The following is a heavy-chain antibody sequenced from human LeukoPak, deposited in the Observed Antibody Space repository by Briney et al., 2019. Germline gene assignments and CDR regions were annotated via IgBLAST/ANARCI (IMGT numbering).Heavy chain of an antibody. J-gene: IGHJ4*02. D-gene: IGHD3-22*01. Sequence: GASVKVSCKASASTFSTYAIHWVRQAPGQGLEWMGWINPNSGGTNYAQKFQGRVTMTRDTSISTAYMELSSLRSEDTAVYYCATRGAHYYDNRWGQGTLVTVSS. CDR1: ASTFSTYA. CDR2: INPNSGGT. CDR3: ATRGAHYYDNR. V-gene: IGHV1-2*02.